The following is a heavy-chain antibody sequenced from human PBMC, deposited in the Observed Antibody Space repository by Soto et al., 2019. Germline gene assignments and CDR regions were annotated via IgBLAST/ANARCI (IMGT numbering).Heavy chain of an antibody. Sequence: GSLLLACSASGCTFSSYAMHWVRQAAGKGLEWVAVISYDGSNKYYADSVKVRFTISRDNSKNTLYLQMNSLRAEDTAVYYCARDRPSAAAIYYYGMDVWGQGTTVTVSS. CDR1: GCTFSSYA. CDR3: ARDRPSAAAIYYYGMDV. D-gene: IGHD6-13*01. V-gene: IGHV3-30-3*01. J-gene: IGHJ6*02. CDR2: ISYDGSNK.